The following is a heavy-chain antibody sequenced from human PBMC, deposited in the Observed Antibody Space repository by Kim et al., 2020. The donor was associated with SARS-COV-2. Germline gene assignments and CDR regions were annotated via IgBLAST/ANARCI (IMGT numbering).Heavy chain of an antibody. V-gene: IGHV4-34*01. CDR2: SGRT. Sequence: SGRTHLKPSLKSRVTLSVDTSKNQFSLKRRSVTAADTAVYYCARPYRDYWGQGTLVTVSS. D-gene: IGHD2-2*01. CDR3: ARPYRDY. J-gene: IGHJ4*02.